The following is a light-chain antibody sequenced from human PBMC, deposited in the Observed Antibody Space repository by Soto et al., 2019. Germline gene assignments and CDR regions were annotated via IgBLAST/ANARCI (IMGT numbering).Light chain of an antibody. CDR2: GIS. CDR1: QSVSNNY. J-gene: IGKJ1*01. Sequence: EIVLTQSPGTLSLSPGERATLSCRASQSVSNNYLAWYQQKPGQAPRLLIYGISTRATDIPARFSGSGSGTEFTLTISSLQSEDFAVYYCHQYGNTLWTFGQGTKVDIK. V-gene: IGKV3-20*01. CDR3: HQYGNTLWT.